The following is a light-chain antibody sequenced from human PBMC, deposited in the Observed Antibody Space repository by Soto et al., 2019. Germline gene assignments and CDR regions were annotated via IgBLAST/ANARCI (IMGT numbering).Light chain of an antibody. CDR2: DVS. CDR1: ESISSW. Sequence: DIQMTQSPSTLSASTGDRVVITCRASESISSWLAWYQQEPGKAPKLLIYDVSSLESGVPSRFSGSGSGTEFTLTICSLQPDDFATCYCQQFNTSPWTFGQGTKVDIK. J-gene: IGKJ1*01. CDR3: QQFNTSPWT. V-gene: IGKV1-5*01.